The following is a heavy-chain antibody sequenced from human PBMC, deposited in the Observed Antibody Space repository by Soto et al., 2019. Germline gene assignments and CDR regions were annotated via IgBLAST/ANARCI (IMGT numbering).Heavy chain of an antibody. Sequence: QVQLAESGGGVVQPGRSLRLSCAASGFTFSSYGMHWVRQAPGKGLEWVAVIWYDGSNKYYADSVKGRFTISRDNSKXXXXXXXXXXXXXXXXXXXXXXXXXXXXXXXXXDLWGRGTLVTVSS. CDR2: IWYDGSNK. V-gene: IGHV3-33*01. J-gene: IGHJ2*01. CDR1: GFTFSSYG. CDR3: XXXXXXXXXXXXXDL.